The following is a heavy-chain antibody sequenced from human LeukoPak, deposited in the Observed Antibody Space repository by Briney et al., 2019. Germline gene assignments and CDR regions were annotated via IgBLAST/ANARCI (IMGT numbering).Heavy chain of an antibody. CDR3: ARRYSGSYFDY. V-gene: IGHV4-34*01. CDR2: IYHSGST. CDR1: GGSFSGYY. Sequence: PSETLSLTCAVYGGSFSGYYWSWIRQPPGKGLEWIGEIYHSGSTNYNPSLKSRVTISVDKSKNQFSLKLSSVTAADTAVYYCARRYSGSYFDYWGQGTLVTVSS. D-gene: IGHD1-26*01. J-gene: IGHJ4*02.